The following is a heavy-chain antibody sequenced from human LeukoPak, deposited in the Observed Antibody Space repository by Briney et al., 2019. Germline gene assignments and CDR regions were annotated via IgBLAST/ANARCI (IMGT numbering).Heavy chain of an antibody. CDR3: ARLYSSSWYGWFDP. CDR2: IIPILGIA. Sequence: EASVKVSCKASGGTFSSYAISWVRQAPGQGLEWIGRIIPILGIANYAQKFQGRVTITADKSTSTAYMELSSLRSEDTAVYYCARLYSSSWYGWFDPWGQGTLVTVSS. J-gene: IGHJ5*02. CDR1: GGTFSSYA. V-gene: IGHV1-69*04. D-gene: IGHD6-13*01.